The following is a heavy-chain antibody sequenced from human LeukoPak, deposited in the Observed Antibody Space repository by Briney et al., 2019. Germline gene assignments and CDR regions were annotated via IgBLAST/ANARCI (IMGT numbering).Heavy chain of an antibody. D-gene: IGHD3-16*02. J-gene: IGHJ4*02. V-gene: IGHV3-23*01. CDR2: IIGSGGST. CDR3: AKCRVWGSYRSAFDY. Sequence: AGGSLRLSCAASGFTFSSYAMSWVRQAPGKGLEWVSAIIGSGGSTYYADSVKGRFTISRDNSKNTLYLQMNSLRAEDTAVYYCAKCRVWGSYRSAFDYWGQGTLVTVSS. CDR1: GFTFSSYA.